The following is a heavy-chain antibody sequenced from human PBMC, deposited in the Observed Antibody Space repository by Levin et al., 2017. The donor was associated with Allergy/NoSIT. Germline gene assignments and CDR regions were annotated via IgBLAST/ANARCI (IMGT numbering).Heavy chain of an antibody. J-gene: IGHJ4*02. CDR1: GFTFSSYG. Sequence: GESLKISCAASGFTFSSYGMHWVRQAPGKGLEWVAVISYDGSNKYYADSVKGRFTISRDNSKNTLYLQMNSLRAEDTAVYYCAKIPPHEIDYWGQGTLVTVSS. CDR2: ISYDGSNK. CDR3: AKIPPHEIDY. V-gene: IGHV3-30*18.